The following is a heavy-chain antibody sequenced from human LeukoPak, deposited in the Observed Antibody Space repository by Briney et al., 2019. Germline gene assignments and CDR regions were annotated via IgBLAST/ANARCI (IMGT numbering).Heavy chain of an antibody. CDR1: GYILTELS. CDR3: ATTAPELRSSASIDY. Sequence: AASVKVSCKVSGYILTELSMHWVRQAPGKGLEWMGGFDPEDGETIYAQKFQGRVTMTEDTSTDTAYMELSSLRSEDTAVYYCATTAPELRSSASIDYWGQGTLVTVSS. V-gene: IGHV1-24*01. CDR2: FDPEDGET. J-gene: IGHJ4*02. D-gene: IGHD1-26*01.